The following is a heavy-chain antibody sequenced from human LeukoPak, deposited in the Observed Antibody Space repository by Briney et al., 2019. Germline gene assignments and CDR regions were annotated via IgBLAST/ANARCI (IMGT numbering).Heavy chain of an antibody. J-gene: IGHJ4*02. CDR1: GFTFSTYG. CDR3: AGRGSGSYFDY. Sequence: GVLRLSCAASGFTFSTYGMSWVRQAPGKGLEWVSGISGSGGSTYYADSVKGRFTISRDNSKNTLYLQMNSLRAEDTAVYYCAGRGSGSYFDYWGQGTLVTVSS. D-gene: IGHD3-10*01. V-gene: IGHV3-23*01. CDR2: ISGSGGST.